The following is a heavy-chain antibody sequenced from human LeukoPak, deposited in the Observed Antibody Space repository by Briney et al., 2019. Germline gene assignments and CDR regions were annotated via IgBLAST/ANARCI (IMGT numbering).Heavy chain of an antibody. D-gene: IGHD3-16*02. Sequence: GGSLRLSCAASGFTFSSYAMSWVRQAPGKGLEWVSAISGSGGSTYYADSVKGRFTISRDNSKNTLYLQMNGLRPEDTAVYYCAKSWGYTRPYYNYMDVWGKGTTVTVSS. J-gene: IGHJ6*03. CDR2: ISGSGGST. CDR3: AKSWGYTRPYYNYMDV. CDR1: GFTFSSYA. V-gene: IGHV3-23*01.